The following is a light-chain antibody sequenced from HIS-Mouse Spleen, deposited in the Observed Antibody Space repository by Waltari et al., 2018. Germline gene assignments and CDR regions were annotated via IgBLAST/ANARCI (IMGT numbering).Light chain of an antibody. CDR1: ALPKKY. Sequence: SYELTQPPSVSVSPGQTARITCSGDALPKKYAYWYQQKSGQAPVLVIYEDSKRPSGIPERFPGASSGTMATLTSSGAQVEDEADYYCYSTDSSGNHRVFGGGTKLTVL. J-gene: IGLJ2*01. V-gene: IGLV3-10*01. CDR2: EDS. CDR3: YSTDSSGNHRV.